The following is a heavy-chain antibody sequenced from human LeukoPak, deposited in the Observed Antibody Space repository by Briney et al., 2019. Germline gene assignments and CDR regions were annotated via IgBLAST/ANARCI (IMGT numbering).Heavy chain of an antibody. V-gene: IGHV4-59*01. CDR1: GGSISSYY. D-gene: IGHD6-6*01. CDR2: IYYSGST. CDR3: ARVRWQLVLDY. Sequence: PSETLSLTCTVSGGSISSYYWSWIRQPPGKGLEWIGYIYYSGSTNYNPSLKSRVTISVDTSKNQFSLKLSSVTAADTAVYYCARVRWQLVLDYWGQGTLVIVSS. J-gene: IGHJ4*02.